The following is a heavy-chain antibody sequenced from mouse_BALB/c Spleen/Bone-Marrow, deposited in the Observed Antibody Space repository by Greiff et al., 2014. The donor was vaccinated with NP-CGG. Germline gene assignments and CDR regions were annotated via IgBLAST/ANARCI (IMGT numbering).Heavy chain of an antibody. J-gene: IGHJ2*01. CDR3: ARYYYGYYFDY. Sequence: VQLQQSGAELVKPGASVKLSCTASGFNIKDTYMHWVKQRPEQGLEWIGRIDPANGNTKYDPKFQGKATITADTSSNTAYLQLGSLTSEDTAVYYCARYYYGYYFDYWGQGTTLTVSS. V-gene: IGHV14-3*02. D-gene: IGHD1-2*01. CDR1: GFNIKDTY. CDR2: IDPANGNT.